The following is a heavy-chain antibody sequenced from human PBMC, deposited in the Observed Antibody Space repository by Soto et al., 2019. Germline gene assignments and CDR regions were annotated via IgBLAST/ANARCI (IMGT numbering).Heavy chain of an antibody. Sequence: QVQLVESGGGVVQPGRSLRLSCAASGFTFSSYAMHWVRQAPGKGLEWVAVISYDGSNKYYADSVKGRFTISRDNSKNTLYLQMNSLRAEDTAVYYCARALLLWFGGSNTPGVDYWGQGTLVTVSS. CDR2: ISYDGSNK. CDR3: ARALLLWFGGSNTPGVDY. D-gene: IGHD3-10*01. J-gene: IGHJ4*02. V-gene: IGHV3-30-3*01. CDR1: GFTFSSYA.